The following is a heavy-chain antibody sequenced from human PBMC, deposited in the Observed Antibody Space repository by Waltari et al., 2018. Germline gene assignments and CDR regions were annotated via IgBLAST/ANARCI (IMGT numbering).Heavy chain of an antibody. D-gene: IGHD3-3*01. J-gene: IGHJ4*02. CDR1: GGSISSSSYY. CDR3: ARGRGGFWSGYSDY. Sequence: QLQLQESGPGLVKPSATLSLTCPVSGGSISSSSYYWGWIRQPPGKGLEWIGSIYCSGSTYYNPSLKSRVTISVDTSKNQFSLKLSSVTAADTAVYYCARGRGGFWSGYSDYWGQGTLVTVSS. V-gene: IGHV4-39*07. CDR2: IYCSGST.